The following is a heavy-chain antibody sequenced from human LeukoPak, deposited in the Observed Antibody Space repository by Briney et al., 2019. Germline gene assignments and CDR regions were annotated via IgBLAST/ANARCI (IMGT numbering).Heavy chain of an antibody. D-gene: IGHD3-22*01. Sequence: GGSLTLSCAASGFTFSSYAMSWVREAPARGLEWVSSLRGNGDTFYADSVKGRFTLSRDDSRNTLYLQMNSLRAEDTAVYYCARYDSSGYLFDYWGQGTLVTVSS. V-gene: IGHV3-23*01. CDR1: GFTFSSYA. J-gene: IGHJ4*02. CDR2: LRGNGDT. CDR3: ARYDSSGYLFDY.